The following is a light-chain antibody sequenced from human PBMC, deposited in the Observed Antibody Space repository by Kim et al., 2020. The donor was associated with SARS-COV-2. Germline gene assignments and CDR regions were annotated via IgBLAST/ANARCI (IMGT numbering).Light chain of an antibody. CDR3: AAWDDSLRGII. J-gene: IGLJ2*01. CDR1: SSNIGSDT. V-gene: IGLV1-44*01. Sequence: GERVTISCSGSSSNIGSDTVNWYQQVPGTAPKFLIYSNNQRPSGVPDRFSGSKSGTSASLALSGLQSEDEADYYCAAWDDSLRGIIFGGGTQLTVL. CDR2: SNN.